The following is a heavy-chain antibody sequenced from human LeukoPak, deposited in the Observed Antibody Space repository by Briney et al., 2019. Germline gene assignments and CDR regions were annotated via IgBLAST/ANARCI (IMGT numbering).Heavy chain of an antibody. V-gene: IGHV4-39*07. J-gene: IGHJ6*03. CDR2: VFYSGST. Sequence: SETLSLTCTVSGDSISSGTYYWGWIRQPPGKGLEWIGSVFYSGSTYYNPSLMSRVTISVDTSKNQFSLKLTSVSAADTAVYYCARVRYCSGDASYANFHYYYYCMDVWGKGTTVTVSS. D-gene: IGHD2-15*01. CDR3: ARVRYCSGDASYANFHYYYYCMDV. CDR1: GDSISSGTYY.